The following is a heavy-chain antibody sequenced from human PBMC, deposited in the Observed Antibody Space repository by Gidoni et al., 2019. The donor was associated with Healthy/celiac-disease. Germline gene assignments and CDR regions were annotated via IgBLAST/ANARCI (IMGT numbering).Heavy chain of an antibody. CDR3: ARKVGQLVRGGFDY. CDR2: ISWNSGSI. V-gene: IGHV3-9*01. Sequence: EVQLVESGGGLVQPGRSLRLSCAASGFTFVDYAMYWVRQALGKGLEWVSGISWNSGSIGYADSVKGRFTISRDNAKNSLYLQMNGLRAEDTALYYCARKVGQLVRGGFDYWGQGTLVTVSS. J-gene: IGHJ4*02. CDR1: GFTFVDYA. D-gene: IGHD6-6*01.